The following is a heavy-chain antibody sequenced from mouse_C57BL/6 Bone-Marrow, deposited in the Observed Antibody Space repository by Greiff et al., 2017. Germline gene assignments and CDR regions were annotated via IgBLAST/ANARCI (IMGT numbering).Heavy chain of an antibody. D-gene: IGHD3-2*02. J-gene: IGHJ3*01. V-gene: IGHV1-69*01. Sequence: QVQLQQPGAELVMPGASVKLSCKASGYTFTSYWMHWVKQRPGQGLEWIGEIDPSDSYTNYNQKFKGKSTLTVDKSSSTAYMQLSSLTSEDSAVYYCARHSSGYWFAYWGQGTLALSLQ. CDR3: ARHSSGYWFAY. CDR2: IDPSDSYT. CDR1: GYTFTSYW.